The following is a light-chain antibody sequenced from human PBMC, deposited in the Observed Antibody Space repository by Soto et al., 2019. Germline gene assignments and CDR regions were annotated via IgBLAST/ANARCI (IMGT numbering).Light chain of an antibody. J-gene: IGLJ7*01. CDR1: SSDVGGYNY. Sequence: QSVLTQPASVSGSPGQSITISCTGTSSDVGGYNYDSWYQQHPGKAPKLMIYEVSNRPSGVSNRFSGSKSGNTASLTISGLQAEDEADYYCSSYTSRSTAVFGGGTQLTVL. V-gene: IGLV2-14*01. CDR2: EVS. CDR3: SSYTSRSTAV.